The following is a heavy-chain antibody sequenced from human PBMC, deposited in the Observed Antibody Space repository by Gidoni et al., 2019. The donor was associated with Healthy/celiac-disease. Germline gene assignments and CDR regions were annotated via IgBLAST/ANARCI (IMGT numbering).Heavy chain of an antibody. CDR1: GFPFSLYA. D-gene: IGHD3-10*01. Sequence: EVQLLESGGGLVQPGGSLILSCAASGFPFSLYAMSWVRQAPGTGLEWVAASSGSGVSTYYADSVKGRFTISRDNSKNTLYLQMNSMRAEETAVYYCAKAPLYYYGSGSSYFDYWGQGTLVTVSS. J-gene: IGHJ4*02. CDR3: AKAPLYYYGSGSSYFDY. CDR2: SSGSGVST. V-gene: IGHV3-23*01.